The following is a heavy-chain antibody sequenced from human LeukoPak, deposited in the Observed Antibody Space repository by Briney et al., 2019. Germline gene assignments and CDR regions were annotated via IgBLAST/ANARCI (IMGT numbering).Heavy chain of an antibody. D-gene: IGHD6-19*01. Sequence: GGSLRLSCAASGFTVSSNYMSWVRQAPGKGLEWVSVIYSGGSTYYADSVKGRFTISRDNSKNTLYLQMNSLRAEDTAVYYCAKALSSGWYGFSLDYWGQGTLVTVSS. V-gene: IGHV3-53*01. J-gene: IGHJ4*02. CDR1: GFTVSSNY. CDR2: IYSGGST. CDR3: AKALSSGWYGFSLDY.